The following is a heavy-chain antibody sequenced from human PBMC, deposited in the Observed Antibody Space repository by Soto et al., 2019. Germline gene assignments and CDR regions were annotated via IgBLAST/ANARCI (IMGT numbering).Heavy chain of an antibody. Sequence: QVQLVQSGAEVKKPGASVKVSCKASGYTFTGYYMHWVRQAPGQGLEWMGWINPNSGGTNYAQKFQGRVTMTRDTSISTAYMELSRLRSDDTAVYYCARDGGITGTTRDCMDVWGQGTTVTVAS. CDR1: GYTFTGYY. D-gene: IGHD1-7*01. CDR3: ARDGGITGTTRDCMDV. V-gene: IGHV1-2*02. CDR2: INPNSGGT. J-gene: IGHJ6*02.